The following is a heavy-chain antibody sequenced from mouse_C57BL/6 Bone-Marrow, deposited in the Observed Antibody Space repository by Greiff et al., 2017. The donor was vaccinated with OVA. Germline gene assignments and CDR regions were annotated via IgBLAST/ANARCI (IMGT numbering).Heavy chain of an antibody. D-gene: IGHD3-3*01. CDR2: INPSSGYT. CDR3: ARSGDRGYFDY. J-gene: IGHJ2*01. Sequence: QVQLQQSGAELAKPGASVKLSCKASGYTFTSYWMHWVKQRPGQGLEWIGYINPSSGYTKYNQKFKDKATLNADKSSSTAYMQLSSLTYEDSAVYYCARSGDRGYFDYWGQGTTLTVSS. CDR1: GYTFTSYW. V-gene: IGHV1-7*01.